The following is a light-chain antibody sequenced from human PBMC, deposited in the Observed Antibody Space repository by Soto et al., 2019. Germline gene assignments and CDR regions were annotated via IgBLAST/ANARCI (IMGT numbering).Light chain of an antibody. Sequence: QSVLTQPPSASGTPGQRVTISCSGSSSNIGSNTVNWYQQLPGRAPKLLIYSNNQRPSGVPGRFSGSKSGTSASLAISGLLAEDEADYFCCSYTVGDKVIFGGGTKLTVL. J-gene: IGLJ2*01. CDR1: SSNIGSNT. CDR2: SNN. CDR3: CSYTVGDKVI. V-gene: IGLV1-44*01.